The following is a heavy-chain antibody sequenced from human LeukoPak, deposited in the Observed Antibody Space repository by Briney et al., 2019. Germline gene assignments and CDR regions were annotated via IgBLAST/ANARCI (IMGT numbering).Heavy chain of an antibody. CDR1: GGSFSGYY. D-gene: IGHD6-13*01. V-gene: IGHV4-34*01. J-gene: IGHJ3*02. Sequence: SETLSLTCAVYGGSFSGYYWSWIRQPPGKGLEWIGEINHSGSTNYNPSLKSRVTISVDTSKNQFSLKLSSVIAADTAVYYCARIAAAGIDAFDIWGQGTMVTVSS. CDR3: ARIAAAGIDAFDI. CDR2: INHSGST.